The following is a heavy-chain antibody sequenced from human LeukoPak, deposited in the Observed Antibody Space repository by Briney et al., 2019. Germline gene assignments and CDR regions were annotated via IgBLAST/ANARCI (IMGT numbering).Heavy chain of an antibody. Sequence: GGSLRLSCAASGFTFSSYAMHWVRQAPGKGLEWVAFIRYDGSNKYYADSVKGRFTISRDNSKNTLYLQMNSLRAEDTAVYYCAKDRRVTTGGFDYWGQGTLVTVSS. CDR2: IRYDGSNK. D-gene: IGHD4-17*01. V-gene: IGHV3-30*02. J-gene: IGHJ4*02. CDR3: AKDRRVTTGGFDY. CDR1: GFTFSSYA.